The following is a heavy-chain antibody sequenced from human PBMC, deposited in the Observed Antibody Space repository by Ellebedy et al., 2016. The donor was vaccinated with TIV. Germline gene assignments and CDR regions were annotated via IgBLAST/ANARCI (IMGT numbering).Heavy chain of an antibody. J-gene: IGHJ6*03. CDR1: GYNFFPYW. Sequence: GGSLRLSXRASGYNFFPYWIGWVRQRPGKGLEWVGMIYPPDSDARNSPPFQGQVTVSADRSISTAYLQWSSLKASDTGTYFCVRYMRSFYYIDVWGKGTTVTVTS. V-gene: IGHV5-51*01. CDR3: VRYMRSFYYIDV. D-gene: IGHD1-1*01. CDR2: IYPPDSDA.